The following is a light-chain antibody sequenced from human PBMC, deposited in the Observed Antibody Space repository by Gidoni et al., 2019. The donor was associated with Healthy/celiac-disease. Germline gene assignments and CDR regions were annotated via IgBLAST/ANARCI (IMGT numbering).Light chain of an antibody. J-gene: IGLJ1*01. CDR3: QSYDSSMSGYV. V-gene: IGLV1-40*01. Sequence: QSVLTQQPSVSGAPGQRVTIACTGSSSNIGAGYDVPCYQQLPGTAPKLLIYGNSNRPSGVPDRFSGSKSGTSASLASTGLQAEDEADYYCQSYDSSMSGYVFGTGTKVTVL. CDR1: SSNIGAGYD. CDR2: GNS.